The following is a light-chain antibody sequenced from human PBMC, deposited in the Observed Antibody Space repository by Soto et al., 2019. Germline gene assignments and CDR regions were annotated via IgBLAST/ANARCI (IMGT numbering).Light chain of an antibody. CDR2: GAS. Sequence: EIVMTQSAGALSLSPGERATLSCRASQSVSRSYLAWYQQKPGQAPRLLIYGASNRATGIPDRLSGSGSGTNFTLTISRLEPEDFAVYYCQQYGSSGTFGQGTKGDIK. CDR1: QSVSRSY. CDR3: QQYGSSGT. J-gene: IGKJ1*01. V-gene: IGKV3-20*01.